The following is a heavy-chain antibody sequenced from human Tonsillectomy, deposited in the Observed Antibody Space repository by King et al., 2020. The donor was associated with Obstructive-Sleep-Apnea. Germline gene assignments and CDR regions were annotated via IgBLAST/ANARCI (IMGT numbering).Heavy chain of an antibody. CDR1: GFIFSRYA. V-gene: IGHV3-23*04. Sequence: VQLVESGGGLVQPGGSLRLSCAASGFIFSRYAMSWVRQAPGKGLEWVSALSGGGDTTYYADSVKGRFTISRDNSKNTLFLQMNSLRAGDTAVYFCAKEDPYEYDRSGYPSYNGMDVWGRGTTVTVSS. CDR3: AKEDPYEYDRSGYPSYNGMDV. D-gene: IGHD3-22*01. CDR2: LSGGGDTT. J-gene: IGHJ6*02.